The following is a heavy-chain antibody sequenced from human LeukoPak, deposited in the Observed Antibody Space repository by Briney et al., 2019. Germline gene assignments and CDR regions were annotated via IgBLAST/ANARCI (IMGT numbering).Heavy chain of an antibody. J-gene: IGHJ6*03. CDR1: GVSISSSSYY. CDR2: IYYSGST. Sequence: SETLSLTCTVSGVSISSSSYYWGWIRQPPGKGLEWIGSIYYSGSTYYNPSLKSRVTISVDTSKNQFSLKLTSVTAADTAVYYCARRNGKWELEKYYYYMDVWGKGTTVTVSS. V-gene: IGHV4-39*07. D-gene: IGHD1-26*01. CDR3: ARRNGKWELEKYYYYMDV.